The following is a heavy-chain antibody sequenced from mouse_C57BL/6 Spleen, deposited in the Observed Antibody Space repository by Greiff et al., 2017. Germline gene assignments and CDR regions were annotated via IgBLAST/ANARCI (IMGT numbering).Heavy chain of an antibody. D-gene: IGHD2-4*01. CDR3: ASSSDYVFAY. CDR2: IDPSDSYT. V-gene: IGHV1-69*01. Sequence: VQLQQSGAELVMPGASVKLSCKASGYTFPSYWMHWVKQRPGQGLEWIGEIDPSDSYTNYNQKFKGKSTLTVDKSSSTAYMQLSSLTSEDSAVCSSASSSDYVFAYWGQGTLVTVSA. J-gene: IGHJ3*01. CDR1: GYTFPSYW.